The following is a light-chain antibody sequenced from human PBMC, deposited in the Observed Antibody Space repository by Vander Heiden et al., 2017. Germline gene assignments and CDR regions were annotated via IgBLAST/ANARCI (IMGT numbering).Light chain of an antibody. V-gene: IGLV3-25*02. CDR2: KDS. J-gene: IGLJ3*02. CDR3: QSADSSGTYRV. CDR1: AVPKQY. Sequence: SYELTQPPSVSVSPGQTARTTCSGDAVPKQYAYWYQQKPGQAPGLVIYKDSERPSGMPERFSGSSSGTTVTLTISGVQAEEEADYYCQSADSSGTYRVFGGGTKLTVL.